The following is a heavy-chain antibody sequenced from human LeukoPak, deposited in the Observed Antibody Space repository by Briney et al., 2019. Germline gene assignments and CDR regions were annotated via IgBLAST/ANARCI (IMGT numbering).Heavy chain of an antibody. Sequence: GASVKVSCKASGNTFIRNGISWVRQAPGQGLEWMGWISAYNSKTNYAQRLQGRVTMTTDTTTSTAYMELRSLTSDDTAVYYCATAIVATIWDYWGQGTLVTVSS. CDR3: ATAIVATIWDY. D-gene: IGHD5-12*01. CDR1: GNTFIRNG. CDR2: ISAYNSKT. J-gene: IGHJ4*02. V-gene: IGHV1-18*01.